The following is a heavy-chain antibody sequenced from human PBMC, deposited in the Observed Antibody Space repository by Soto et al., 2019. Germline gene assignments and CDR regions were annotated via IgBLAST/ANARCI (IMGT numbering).Heavy chain of an antibody. J-gene: IGHJ4*02. Sequence: GGSLRLSCAATGFTLSSYAMSWVRQAPGKGLEWVAVISYDGGKAYYADSVKGRFTISRDDSKNTLYLQTNSLRAEDTALYYCATDAFDGDYGLGVQWGQGTLVTVSS. D-gene: IGHD4-17*01. CDR2: ISYDGGKA. CDR1: GFTLSSYA. CDR3: ATDAFDGDYGLGVQ. V-gene: IGHV3-30-3*01.